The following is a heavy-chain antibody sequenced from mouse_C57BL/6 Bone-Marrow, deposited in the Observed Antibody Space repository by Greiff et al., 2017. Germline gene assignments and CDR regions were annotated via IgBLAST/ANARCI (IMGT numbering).Heavy chain of an antibody. J-gene: IGHJ4*01. Sequence: EVQLQQSGAELVRPGASVKLSCTASGFNIKDDYMHWVKQRPEQGLEWIGWIDPENGDTEYSSKFHGKATITADTSSNTAYLQLSSLTSEDTAVYYCTTGEYDDYYAMDYWGQGTSVTVSS. V-gene: IGHV14-4*01. D-gene: IGHD2-12*01. CDR1: GFNIKDDY. CDR2: IDPENGDT. CDR3: TTGEYDDYYAMDY.